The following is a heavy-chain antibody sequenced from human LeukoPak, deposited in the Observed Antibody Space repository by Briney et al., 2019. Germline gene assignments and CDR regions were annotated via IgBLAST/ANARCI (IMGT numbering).Heavy chain of an antibody. J-gene: IGHJ4*02. CDR2: IYYSGRT. Sequence: PSETLSLTCTVSGGSISSYYWSWIRQPPGKGLEWIGYIYYSGRTNYNPSLKSRITILVDTSKNQFSLKLSSVTAADTAVYYCAGGPLERLDYWGQGTLVTVSP. CDR1: GGSISSYY. D-gene: IGHD1-1*01. CDR3: AGGPLERLDY. V-gene: IGHV4-59*01.